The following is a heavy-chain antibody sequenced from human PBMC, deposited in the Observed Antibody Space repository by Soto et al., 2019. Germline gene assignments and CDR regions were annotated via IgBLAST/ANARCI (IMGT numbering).Heavy chain of an antibody. CDR3: ARSPEATVTAFDY. D-gene: IGHD4-17*01. CDR2: IYYSGST. V-gene: IGHV4-31*03. CDR1: GGSISSGGYY. J-gene: IGHJ4*02. Sequence: QVQLQESGPGLVKPSQTLPLTGTVSGGSISSGGYYWSWIRQHPGKGLEWFGYIYYSGSTYYNPSLRSRVSISVDTSKNQFSLKLSSVTAADTAVYYCARSPEATVTAFDYWGQGTLVTVSS.